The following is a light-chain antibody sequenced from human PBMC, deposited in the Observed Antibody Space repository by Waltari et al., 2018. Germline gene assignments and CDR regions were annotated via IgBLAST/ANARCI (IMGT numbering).Light chain of an antibody. V-gene: IGLV1-44*01. Sequence: QSVLTQPPSASGTPGQSVTISCSGSSSNIGSNTVNWYQQLPGTAPKLLIYSNNQRPSWVPDRFSGSKSGTSASLAISGLQSKDEADYYCAAWDDSLNGPVFGGGTKLTVL. CDR1: SSNIGSNT. CDR2: SNN. CDR3: AAWDDSLNGPV. J-gene: IGLJ3*02.